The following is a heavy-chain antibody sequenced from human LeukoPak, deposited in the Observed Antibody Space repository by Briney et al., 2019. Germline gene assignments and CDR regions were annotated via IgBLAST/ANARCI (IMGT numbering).Heavy chain of an antibody. D-gene: IGHD3-22*01. J-gene: IGHJ4*02. Sequence: SETLSLTCAVSGGSISSYYWSWIRQPPGKGLEWVGHIYYSGSTNYNPSLKSRVTISVDTSKNQFSLKLSSVTAADTAVYYCARSDSSGYYPSFDYWGQGTLVTVSS. CDR2: IYYSGST. CDR3: ARSDSSGYYPSFDY. CDR1: GGSISSYY. V-gene: IGHV4-59*01.